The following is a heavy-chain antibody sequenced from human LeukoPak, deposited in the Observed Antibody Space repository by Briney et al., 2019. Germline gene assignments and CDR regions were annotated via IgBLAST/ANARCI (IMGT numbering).Heavy chain of an antibody. D-gene: IGHD2-15*01. J-gene: IGHJ4*02. CDR1: GYTFTSYG. CDR2: ISAYNGNT. Sequence: ASVTDSCTASGYTFTSYGISWVRQAPGQGLEWMGWISAYNGNTNYAQKLQGRVTMTTDTSTSTAYMELRSLRSDDTAVYYCAREEVVVVAATYFDYWGQGTLVTVSS. CDR3: AREEVVVVAATYFDY. V-gene: IGHV1-18*01.